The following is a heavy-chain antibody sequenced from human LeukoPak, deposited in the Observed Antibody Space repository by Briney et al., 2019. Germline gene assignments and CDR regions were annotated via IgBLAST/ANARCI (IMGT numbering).Heavy chain of an antibody. J-gene: IGHJ4*02. CDR2: ISGSGGST. Sequence: PGGSLRLSCAASGFTFSSYATSWVRQAPGKGLEWVSAISGSGGSTYYADSVKGRFTISRDNSKNTLYPQMNSLRAEDTAVYYCAKDRAITMIVYWGQGTLVTVSS. V-gene: IGHV3-23*01. D-gene: IGHD3-22*01. CDR1: GFTFSSYA. CDR3: AKDRAITMIVY.